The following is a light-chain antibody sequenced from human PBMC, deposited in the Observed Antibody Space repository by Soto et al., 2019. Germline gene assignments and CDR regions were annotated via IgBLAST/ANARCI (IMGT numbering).Light chain of an antibody. CDR1: QDISNF. Sequence: VQLTQSASFLSASVGYRVNITCRASQDISNFLAWYQQKKGKAPKLLIYAASTLQSGVPSRFSGSGYGAEVTLTISSLQPDDFATYYCQQYNSYSWTFGQGTKVDIK. J-gene: IGKJ1*01. CDR3: QQYNSYSWT. CDR2: AAS. V-gene: IGKV1-9*01.